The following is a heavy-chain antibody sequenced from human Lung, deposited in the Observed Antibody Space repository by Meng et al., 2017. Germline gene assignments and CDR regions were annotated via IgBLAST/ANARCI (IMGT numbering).Heavy chain of an antibody. CDR1: GGSFSDYY. CDR2: INHSGST. V-gene: IGHV4-34*01. CDR3: ARGPTTMAHDFDY. J-gene: IGHJ4*02. Sequence: VQLQQWGAGLLTPSETLSLTCVVSGGSFSDYYWSWIRQPPGKGLEWIGEINHSGSTNYNPSLESRATISVDTSQNNLSLKLSSVTAADSAVYYCARGPTTMAHDFDYWGQGTLVTVS. D-gene: IGHD4-11*01.